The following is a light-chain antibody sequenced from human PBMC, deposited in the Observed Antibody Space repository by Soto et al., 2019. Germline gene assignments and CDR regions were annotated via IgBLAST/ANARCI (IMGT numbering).Light chain of an antibody. V-gene: IGKV3-20*01. J-gene: IGKJ1*01. CDR1: RRVSNNY. CDR2: GAT. Sequence: DIVLTQSPGTLSWSPGERATLSGRASRRVSNNYVAWYQRKPGQAPRLLIYGATIRATDIPRRFSGSGSGTDFTLTITRLEPEDFAVYYCQQYGSSPPTFGQGTKVESK. CDR3: QQYGSSPPT.